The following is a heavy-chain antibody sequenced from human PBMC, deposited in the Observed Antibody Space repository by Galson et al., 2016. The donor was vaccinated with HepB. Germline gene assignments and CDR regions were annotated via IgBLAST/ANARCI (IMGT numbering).Heavy chain of an antibody. CDR1: AGTFKNYA. CDR2: ISGSGGRT. CDR3: AKSGFFGELDK. J-gene: IGHJ4*02. V-gene: IGHV3-23*01. Sequence: SLRLSCAASAGTFKNYAMNWVRQAPGKWLEWVAAISGSGGRTSYEDSVRGRFTISRDNSKNTLFLRMNSVGVEDTAVYFCAKSGFFGELDKWGQGTGVVVSS. D-gene: IGHD3-10*01.